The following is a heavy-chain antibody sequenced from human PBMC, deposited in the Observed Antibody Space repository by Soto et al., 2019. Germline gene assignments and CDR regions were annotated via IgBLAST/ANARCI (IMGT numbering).Heavy chain of an antibody. CDR2: INHSGST. CDR1: GGSFSGYY. CDR3: ARGIWSGYYSGEFDY. D-gene: IGHD3-3*01. J-gene: IGHJ4*02. V-gene: IGHV4-34*01. Sequence: PSETLSLTCAVYGGSFSGYYWSRIRQPPGKGLEWIGEINHSGSTNYNPSLKSRVTISVDTSKNQFSLKLSSVTAADTAVYYCARGIWSGYYSGEFDYWGQGTLVTVSS.